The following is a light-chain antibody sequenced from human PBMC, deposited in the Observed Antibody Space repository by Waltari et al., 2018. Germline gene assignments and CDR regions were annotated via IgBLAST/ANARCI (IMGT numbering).Light chain of an antibody. CDR3: QSLDGLGRSGV. V-gene: IGLV1-40*01. CDR1: TSNIGAGYD. CDR2: VTN. Sequence: QSVLTQPPSVSGAPGQRVTISCTGSTSNIGAGYDVHWYQQFPGTAPKLIIFVTNNRPSGVPDRFSGSTTGTSASLAITGLQAEDEADYYCQSLDGLGRSGVFGGGTKLTVL. J-gene: IGLJ3*02.